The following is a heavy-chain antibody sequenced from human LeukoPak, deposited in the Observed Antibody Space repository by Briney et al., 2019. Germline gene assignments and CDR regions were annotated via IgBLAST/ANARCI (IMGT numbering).Heavy chain of an antibody. Sequence: TGRSLRLSCAASGFIFSSYGMHWVRQAPGKGLEWVAVIWYDGSDKYYADSVKGRFTISRDNSKNTLYLQMNSLRAEDTAVYNCARDRIAAHPVYYYDMDVWGQGTTVTVSS. J-gene: IGHJ6*02. D-gene: IGHD6-6*01. CDR1: GFIFSSYG. CDR2: IWYDGSDK. V-gene: IGHV3-33*01. CDR3: ARDRIAAHPVYYYDMDV.